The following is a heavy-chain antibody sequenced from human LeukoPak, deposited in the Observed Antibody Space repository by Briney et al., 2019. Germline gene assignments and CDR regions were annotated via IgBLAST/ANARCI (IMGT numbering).Heavy chain of an antibody. V-gene: IGHV4-59*01. CDR3: ARDVHAGFWSGYSRPYYGMDV. Sequence: SETLSLTCTVSGGSISSYYWSWIRQPPGKGLEWIGYIYYSGSTNYNPSLKSRVTISVDTSKNQFSLKLSSVTAADTAVYYCARDVHAGFWSGYSRPYYGMDVWGQGTTVTVSS. CDR2: IYYSGST. CDR1: GGSISSYY. D-gene: IGHD3-3*01. J-gene: IGHJ6*02.